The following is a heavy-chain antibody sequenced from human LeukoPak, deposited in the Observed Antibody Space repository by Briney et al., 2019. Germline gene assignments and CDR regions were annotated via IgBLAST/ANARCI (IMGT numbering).Heavy chain of an antibody. Sequence: GGSLRLSCAASGFSFSSYAMNWVRQAPGKGLEWVSGIRDSGDGTFYADSVKGRFTISRDNSKNTLSLHMDSLRADDTALYYCARGSGINHYNWFDPWGQGTLVTVSS. CDR2: IRDSGDGT. CDR3: ARGSGINHYNWFDP. D-gene: IGHD6-13*01. V-gene: IGHV3-23*01. CDR1: GFSFSSYA. J-gene: IGHJ5*02.